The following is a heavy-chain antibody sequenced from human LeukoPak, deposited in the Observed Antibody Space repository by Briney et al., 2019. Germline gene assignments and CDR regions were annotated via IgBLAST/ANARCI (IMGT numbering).Heavy chain of an antibody. J-gene: IGHJ4*02. Sequence: PGGSLRLSCVASEFTFSNYAMSWVRQAPGKGLEWVSAISGSGGSTYYADSAKGRFTVSRDNSKNTLYLQMGRLRAEDTAGYYCVKATWYSSDWILDYWGQGGLVSVCS. CDR2: ISGSGGST. CDR3: VKATWYSSDWILDY. D-gene: IGHD6-25*01. V-gene: IGHV3-23*01. CDR1: EFTFSNYA.